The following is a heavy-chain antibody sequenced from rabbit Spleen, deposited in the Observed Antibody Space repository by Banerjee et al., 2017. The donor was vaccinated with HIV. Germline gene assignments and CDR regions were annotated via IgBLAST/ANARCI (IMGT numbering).Heavy chain of an antibody. D-gene: IGHD8-1*01. CDR2: IYTGNSKT. CDR3: ARDAGSYDYIDVYFNL. Sequence: QSLEESGGGLVKPGASLTLTCKASGFSFSSGYDMCWVRQAPGKGLEWIGCIYTGNSKTYYASWAKGRFTISKSSSTTVTLQTTSLTAADTATYFCARDAGSYDYIDVYFNLWGPGTLVTVS. V-gene: IGHV1S40*01. CDR1: GFSFSSGYD. J-gene: IGHJ4*01.